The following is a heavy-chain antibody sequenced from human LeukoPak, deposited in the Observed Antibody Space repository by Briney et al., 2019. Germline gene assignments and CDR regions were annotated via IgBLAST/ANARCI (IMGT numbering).Heavy chain of an antibody. CDR2: ISGSGDRT. D-gene: IGHD6-6*01. Sequence: PGGSLRLSCATSGFTFTNYDLNWVRQAPGKGPEWVSAISGSGDRTSYADSVKGRFTISRDNSKNTLYLQMNSLRAEDTAVYYCAKSGRHPDYWGQGTLVTVSS. CDR1: GFTFTNYD. V-gene: IGHV3-23*01. J-gene: IGHJ4*02. CDR3: AKSGRHPDY.